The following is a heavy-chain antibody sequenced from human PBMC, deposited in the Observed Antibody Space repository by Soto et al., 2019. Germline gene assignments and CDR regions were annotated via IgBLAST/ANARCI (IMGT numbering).Heavy chain of an antibody. D-gene: IGHD6-13*01. V-gene: IGHV3-23*01. CDR1: GFDFSAYA. J-gene: IGHJ4*02. CDR3: AKDLGAAGAFAY. Sequence: EVQLLESGGGLVQPGGSLRLSCAASGFDFSAYAMSWVRQAPGKGLEWVSAITGRGDTTDYADSVKGRFTISRDNYKNTLYLQMNSLRAEDTAVYYCAKDLGAAGAFAYWGQGTLVTVSS. CDR2: ITGRGDTT.